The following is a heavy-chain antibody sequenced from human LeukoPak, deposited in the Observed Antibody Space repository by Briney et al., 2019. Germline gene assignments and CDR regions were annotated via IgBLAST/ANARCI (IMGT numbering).Heavy chain of an antibody. CDR1: GGPISSYQ. J-gene: IGHJ5*02. D-gene: IGHD4-17*01. V-gene: IGHV4-59*08. CDR2: VYYTGST. Sequence: PSETLSLTCTVSGGPISSYQWSWIRQPPGKGLEWIGYVYYTGSTNYNPSLKSRVTISLDTSMNQFSLKLSSVTAADTAVYYCARRTTVTPTWFDPWGQGTLVTVSS. CDR3: ARRTTVTPTWFDP.